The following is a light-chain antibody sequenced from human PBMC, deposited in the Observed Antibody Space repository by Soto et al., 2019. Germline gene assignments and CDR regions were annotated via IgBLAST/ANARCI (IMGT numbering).Light chain of an antibody. CDR2: DVS. V-gene: IGKV3-15*01. Sequence: EILMTQSPATLSVSPGERATLSCRASQSIRNSLAWIQQKPGQAPRLLLYDVSFRTTDIPPRFSGIGSGTAFTLTISTLQSEDFGLYYCLQYQNCPRTFGQGTKVDIK. CDR3: LQYQNCPRT. J-gene: IGKJ1*01. CDR1: QSIRNS.